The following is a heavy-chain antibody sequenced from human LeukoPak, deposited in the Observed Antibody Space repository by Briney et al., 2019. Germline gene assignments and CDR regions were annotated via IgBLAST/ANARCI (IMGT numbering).Heavy chain of an antibody. CDR2: ISWNSGSI. CDR3: AKVIWGRSWNDSFDY. Sequence: PGGSLRLSCAASGFTFDDYAMHWVRQAPGKGLEWVSGISWNSGSIGYADSVKGRFTISRDNAKNSLYLQMNSLRAEDTALYYCAKVIWGRSWNDSFDYWGQGTLVTVSS. J-gene: IGHJ4*02. V-gene: IGHV3-9*01. CDR1: GFTFDDYA. D-gene: IGHD1-1*01.